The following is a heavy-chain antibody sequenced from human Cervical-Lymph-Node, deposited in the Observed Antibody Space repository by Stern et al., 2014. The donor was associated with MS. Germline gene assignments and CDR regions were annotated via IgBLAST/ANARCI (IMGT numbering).Heavy chain of an antibody. CDR2: IYYSGTT. CDR3: ARATDL. Sequence: QLQLQESGPGLLRPSETLSLTCTVSGASITSYYWSWIRQPPGKGLEWIGYIYYSGTTNYNPSLKGRVAISIDTSKTQFSLRLSSVTAADTAVYYCARATDLWGQGTRVTVSS. CDR1: GASITSYY. V-gene: IGHV4-59*01. J-gene: IGHJ5*02.